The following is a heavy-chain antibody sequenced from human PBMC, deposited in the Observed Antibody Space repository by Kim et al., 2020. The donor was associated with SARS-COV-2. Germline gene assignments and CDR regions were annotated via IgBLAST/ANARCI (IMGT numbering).Heavy chain of an antibody. CDR2: IKQDGSEK. Sequence: GGSLRLSCAASGFTFSSYWMSWVRQAPGKGLEWVANIKQDGSEKYYVDSVKGRFTISRDNAKNSLYLQMNSLRAEDTAVYYCARDRIVGATPSGFDYWGQGTLVTVSS. V-gene: IGHV3-7*03. CDR1: GFTFSSYW. J-gene: IGHJ4*02. D-gene: IGHD1-26*01. CDR3: ARDRIVGATPSGFDY.